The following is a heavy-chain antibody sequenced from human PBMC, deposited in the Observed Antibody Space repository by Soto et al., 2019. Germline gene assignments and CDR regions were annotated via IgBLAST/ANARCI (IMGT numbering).Heavy chain of an antibody. CDR3: ARDGLGSYSSGWYWFDP. D-gene: IGHD6-13*01. J-gene: IGHJ5*02. CDR1: GGSISSGGYY. V-gene: IGHV4-31*03. Sequence: QVQLQESGPGLVKPSQTLSLTCTVSGGSISSGGYYWSWIRQHPGKGLEWIGYIYHSGRTYYNPSLKSRVTMSVDTSKNQFSLKLSSVTAADTAVYYCARDGLGSYSSGWYWFDPWGQGTLVTVSS. CDR2: IYHSGRT.